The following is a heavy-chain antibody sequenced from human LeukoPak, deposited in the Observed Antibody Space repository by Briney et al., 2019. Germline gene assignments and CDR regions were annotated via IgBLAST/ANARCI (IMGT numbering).Heavy chain of an antibody. CDR3: ARGNRVCYDSSFDP. Sequence: PSETLSLTCAVYGGSFSGYYWSWIRQPPGKGLEWIGEINHSGSTNYNPSLKSRVTISVNTSKNQFSLKLSSVTAADTAVYYCARGNRVCYDSSFDPWGQGTLVTVSS. CDR2: INHSGST. CDR1: GGSFSGYY. J-gene: IGHJ5*02. V-gene: IGHV4-34*01. D-gene: IGHD3-22*01.